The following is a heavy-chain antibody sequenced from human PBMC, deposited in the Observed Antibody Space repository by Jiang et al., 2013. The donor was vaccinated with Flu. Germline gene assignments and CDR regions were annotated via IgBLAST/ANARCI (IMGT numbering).Heavy chain of an antibody. Sequence: SSISSSSSYIYYADSVKGRFTISRDNAKNSLYLQMNSLRAEDTAVYYCARGPNYYDSSGPRGDAFDIWGQGTMVTVSS. CDR3: ARGPNYYDSSGPRGDAFDI. J-gene: IGHJ3*02. CDR2: ISSSSSYI. D-gene: IGHD3-22*01. V-gene: IGHV3-21*01.